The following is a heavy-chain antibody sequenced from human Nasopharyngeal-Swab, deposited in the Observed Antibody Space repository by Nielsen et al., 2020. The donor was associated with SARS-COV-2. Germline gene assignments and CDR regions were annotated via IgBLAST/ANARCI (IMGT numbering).Heavy chain of an antibody. D-gene: IGHD4-23*01. CDR2: INHNGST. J-gene: IGHJ4*02. V-gene: IGHV4-34*01. CDR1: GGSFSGYY. Sequence: SETLSLTCAVYGGSFSGYYWSWIRQPPGKGLEWIGEINHNGSTNYNPSLKSRVTISVDTSKNQFSLKLSSVTAADTAVYYCARGRGEDYGGNFDYWGQGTLVTVSS. CDR3: ARGRGEDYGGNFDY.